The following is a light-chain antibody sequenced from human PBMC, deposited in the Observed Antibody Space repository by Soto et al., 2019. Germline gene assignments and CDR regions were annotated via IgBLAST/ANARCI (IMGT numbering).Light chain of an antibody. CDR3: ATWDDSLGGVV. Sequence: QSVLTQPPSASGTPGQRVTISCSGTSSNIGSNYIYWYQHRPGTAPKLLSYRTNQRPSGVPDRFSGSKSGTSASLAISGLRSADEANYYCATWDDSLGGVVFGGGTKLTVL. V-gene: IGLV1-47*01. CDR2: RTN. J-gene: IGLJ2*01. CDR1: SSNIGSNY.